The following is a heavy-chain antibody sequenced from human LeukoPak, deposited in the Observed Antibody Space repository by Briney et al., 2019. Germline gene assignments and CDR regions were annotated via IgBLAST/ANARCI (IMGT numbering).Heavy chain of an antibody. V-gene: IGHV3-72*01. D-gene: IGHD3-10*01. CDR2: TRNKANSYTT. Sequence: GGSLRLSCAASGFTFSDHYMDWVRQAPGKGLEWVGRTRNKANSYTTEYSASVKGRFTISRDDSKNSLYLQMNSLKTEDTAVYYCARVSMVRGVMTWYFDYWGQGTLVTVSS. J-gene: IGHJ4*02. CDR1: GFTFSDHY. CDR3: ARVSMVRGVMTWYFDY.